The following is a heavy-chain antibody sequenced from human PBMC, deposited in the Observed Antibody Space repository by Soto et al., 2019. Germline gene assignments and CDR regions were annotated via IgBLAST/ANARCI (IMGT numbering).Heavy chain of an antibody. CDR2: IASNGRNE. CDR3: ARTDPEEDDAFDL. Sequence: QVQLVESGGGVVQPGRALRLSCAASGFTFTTYAIHWVRQAPGKGLEWVAVIASNGRNEYYADSVKGRFTISRDNSKNLLFLQMNSLRAEDTAFYYCARTDPEEDDAFDLWGQGTMVTVSS. V-gene: IGHV3-30*04. CDR1: GFTFTTYA. J-gene: IGHJ3*01. D-gene: IGHD2-21*02.